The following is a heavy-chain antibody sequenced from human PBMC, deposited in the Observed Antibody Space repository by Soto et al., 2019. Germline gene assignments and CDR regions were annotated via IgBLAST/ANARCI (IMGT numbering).Heavy chain of an antibody. CDR2: ISSSSSTI. CDR3: ARDINDYGDYRHFDY. D-gene: IGHD4-17*01. V-gene: IGHV3-48*02. J-gene: IGHJ4*02. CDR1: GFTFSSYS. Sequence: PGGSLRLSCAASGFTFSSYSMNWVRQAPGKGLEWVSYISSSSSTIYYADSVKGRFTISRDNAKNSLYLQMNSLRDEDTAVYYCARDINDYGDYRHFDYWGQGTLVTVSS.